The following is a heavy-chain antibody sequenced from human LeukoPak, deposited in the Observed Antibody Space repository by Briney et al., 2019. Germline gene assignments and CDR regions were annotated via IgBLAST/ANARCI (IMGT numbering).Heavy chain of an antibody. CDR3: AKDVAAAATYYDY. D-gene: IGHD6-13*01. CDR1: GFTFSNYG. J-gene: IGHJ4*02. Sequence: GRSLRLSCAASGFTFSNYGMHWVRQAPGKGLEWVAVIWYDGSNKYYADSVKGRFTISRDNSKNMLYLQMNSLRADDTAVYYCAKDVAAAATYYDYWGQGTLVTVS. CDR2: IWYDGSNK. V-gene: IGHV3-33*06.